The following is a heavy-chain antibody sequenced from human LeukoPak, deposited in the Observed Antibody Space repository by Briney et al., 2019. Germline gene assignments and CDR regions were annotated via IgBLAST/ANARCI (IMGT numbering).Heavy chain of an antibody. J-gene: IGHJ4*02. Sequence: GGSLRLSCAASGFSFSTYWMSWVRQAPGKGLEWVANIKEDGSDKNYVDSVKGRFTIARDNAKNYVYLQMKSLRAEDTAVYYCARDRGFDNFDYWGQGTLVTASS. D-gene: IGHD3-9*01. CDR1: GFSFSTYW. CDR2: IKEDGSDK. V-gene: IGHV3-7*01. CDR3: ARDRGFDNFDY.